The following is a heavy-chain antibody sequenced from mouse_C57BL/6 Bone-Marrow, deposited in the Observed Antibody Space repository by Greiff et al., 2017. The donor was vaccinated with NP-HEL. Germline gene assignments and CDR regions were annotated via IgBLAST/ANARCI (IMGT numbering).Heavy chain of an antibody. D-gene: IGHD1-1*02. J-gene: IGHJ4*01. V-gene: IGHV1-47*01. CDR1: GYTFTTYP. CDR3: ARGGWFYAMDY. Sequence: QVQLQQSGAELVKPGASVKMSCKASGYTFTTYPIEWMKQNHGKSLEWIGNFHPYNDDTKYNEKFKGKATLTVDKSSSTVYLESSRLTSDEAAVYYCARGGWFYAMDYWGQGTSVTVSS. CDR2: FHPYNDDT.